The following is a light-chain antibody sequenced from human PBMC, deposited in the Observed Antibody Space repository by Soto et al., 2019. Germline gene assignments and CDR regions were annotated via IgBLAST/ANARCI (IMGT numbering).Light chain of an antibody. J-gene: IGKJ4*01. CDR3: QQYGSSPLT. CDR2: GAS. V-gene: IGKV3-20*01. CDR1: QSVSSTY. Sequence: EIVLTQFSGTLSLSPGERATLSCRASQSVSSTYLAWYQQRPGQAPRVLIYGASSRATGIPDRFSGSGSGTDFTLTISRLEPEDFAVYYCQQYGSSPLTFGGGTRVETK.